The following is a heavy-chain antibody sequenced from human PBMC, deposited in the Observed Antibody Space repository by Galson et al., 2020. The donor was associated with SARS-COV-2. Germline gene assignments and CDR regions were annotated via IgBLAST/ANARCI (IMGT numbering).Heavy chain of an antibody. Sequence: TGGSLRLSCAASGFTFSSCWMHWVRQAPGKGLVWVSRINSDGSSTSYADSVKGRLTISRDNAKNTLYLQMNSLRAEDTAVYYCARVGTRSGWKYYFDYWGQGTLVTVSS. CDR3: ARVGTRSGWKYYFDY. CDR1: GFTFSSCW. D-gene: IGHD6-19*01. V-gene: IGHV3-74*01. CDR2: INSDGSST. J-gene: IGHJ4*02.